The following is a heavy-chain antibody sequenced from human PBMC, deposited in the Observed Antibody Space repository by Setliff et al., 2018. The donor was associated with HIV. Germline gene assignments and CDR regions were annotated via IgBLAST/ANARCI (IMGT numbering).Heavy chain of an antibody. Sequence: PSETLSLTCTVSGGSIIDSRYFWGWIRQPPGKGLEWIGSVYYSGITYYSSSLKSRVTVSVDTSRIQFSLKLTSVTAADTAVYKCVRHVWSDDFLVPGWFDSWSQGTLVTVPQ. V-gene: IGHV4-39*01. D-gene: IGHD3-3*01. J-gene: IGHJ5*01. CDR1: GGSIIDSRYF. CDR3: VRHVWSDDFLVPGWFDS. CDR2: VYYSGIT.